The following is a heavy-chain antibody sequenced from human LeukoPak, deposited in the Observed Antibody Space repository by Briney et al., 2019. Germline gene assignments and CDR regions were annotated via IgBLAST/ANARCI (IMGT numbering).Heavy chain of an antibody. CDR2: INPHTGGT. CDR1: GYTFTSYY. CDR3: ARPYCSGGSCHDYFDY. V-gene: IGHV1-2*02. D-gene: IGHD2-15*01. J-gene: IGHJ4*02. Sequence: ASVKVSCKASGYTFTSYYMHWVRQAPGQGLEWMGWINPHTGGTNYAQKFQGRVTMTRDTSISTAYMELSGLTSDDTAAYYCARPYCSGGSCHDYFDYWGQGTLVTVSS.